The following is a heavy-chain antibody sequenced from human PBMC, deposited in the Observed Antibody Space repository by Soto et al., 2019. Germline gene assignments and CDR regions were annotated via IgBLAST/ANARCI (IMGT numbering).Heavy chain of an antibody. J-gene: IGHJ5*02. CDR2: INAGNGNT. CDR3: ARDLGRGYCSGGSCYPANDWFDP. CDR1: GYTFTSYA. V-gene: IGHV1-3*01. D-gene: IGHD2-15*01. Sequence: ASVKVSCKASGYTFTSYAMHWVRQAPGQRLEWMGWINAGNGNTKYSQKFQGRVTITRDTSASTAYMELSSLRSEDTAVYYCARDLGRGYCSGGSCYPANDWFDPWGQGTLVTVSS.